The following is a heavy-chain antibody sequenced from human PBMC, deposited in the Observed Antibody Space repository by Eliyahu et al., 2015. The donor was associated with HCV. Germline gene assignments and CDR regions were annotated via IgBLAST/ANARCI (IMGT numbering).Heavy chain of an antibody. Sequence: QVQLQQWGAGLLKPSETLSLTCAVYGGSFSGYYWSWIRQPPGKGLEWIGEINHSGSTNYNPSLKSRVTISVDTSKNQFSLKLSSVTAADTAVYYCASWSWEPGIAAAADAFDIWGQGTMVTVSS. CDR1: GGSFSGYY. CDR2: INHSGST. J-gene: IGHJ3*02. V-gene: IGHV4-34*01. D-gene: IGHD6-13*01. CDR3: ASWSWEPGIAAAADAFDI.